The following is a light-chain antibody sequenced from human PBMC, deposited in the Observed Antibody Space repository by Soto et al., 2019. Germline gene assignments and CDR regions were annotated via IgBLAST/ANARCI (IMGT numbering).Light chain of an antibody. Sequence: QSVLTHPHSVSAAPGQKVTISCSGSSSNIGNNYVSWYQHLPGTAPKLLIYDNNKRPSGIPDRFSGSKSGSSATLGITGLQSGDEADYYCGTWDSSLSAYVFGTGTKVTVL. J-gene: IGLJ1*01. V-gene: IGLV1-51*01. CDR2: DNN. CDR1: SSNIGNNY. CDR3: GTWDSSLSAYV.